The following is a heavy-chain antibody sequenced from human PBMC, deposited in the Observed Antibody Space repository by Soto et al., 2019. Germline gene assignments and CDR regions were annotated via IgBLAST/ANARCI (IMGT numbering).Heavy chain of an antibody. Sequence: QVQLVESGGGVVQPGRSLRLSCAASGFTFSSYAMHWVRQAPGKGLEWVAVISYDGSNKYYADSVKGRFTISRDNSNNTLYLQMNSLRAEDTAVYYCAREYSYGSSWGQGTLVTVSS. J-gene: IGHJ5*02. CDR1: GFTFSSYA. D-gene: IGHD5-18*01. CDR2: ISYDGSNK. V-gene: IGHV3-30-3*01. CDR3: AREYSYGSS.